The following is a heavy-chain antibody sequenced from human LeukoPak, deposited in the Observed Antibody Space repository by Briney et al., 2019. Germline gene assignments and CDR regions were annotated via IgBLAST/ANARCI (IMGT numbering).Heavy chain of an antibody. CDR1: GASISSNY. Sequence: SETLSLTCTVSGASISSNYWSWIRQAPGKGLEWIGYIYYSGSTNYSPSLKSRATISVDTSKNQFSLKLSSVTAADTAVYYCARGTTVTTLLDYWGQGTLVTVSS. V-gene: IGHV4-59*01. D-gene: IGHD4-17*01. CDR3: ARGTTVTTLLDY. CDR2: IYYSGST. J-gene: IGHJ4*02.